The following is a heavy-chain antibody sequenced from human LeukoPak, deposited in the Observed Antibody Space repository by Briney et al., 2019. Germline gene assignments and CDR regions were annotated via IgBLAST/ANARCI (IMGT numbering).Heavy chain of an antibody. V-gene: IGHV3-21*01. J-gene: IGHJ4*02. Sequence: GGSLRLSCAASGFTFNSYDMNWVRQAPGKGLEWVSSISLSSSYIYYADSVKGRFTISRDNAKNSLYLQMNSLRVEDTAVYYRARGIVLAGNVDYWGQGTLVTVSS. CDR3: ARGIVLAGNVDY. CDR1: GFTFNSYD. D-gene: IGHD6-19*01. CDR2: ISLSSSYI.